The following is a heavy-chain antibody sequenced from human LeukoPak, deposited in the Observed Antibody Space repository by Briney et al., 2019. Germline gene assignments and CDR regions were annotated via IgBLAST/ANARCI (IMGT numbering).Heavy chain of an antibody. V-gene: IGHV3-30*14. Sequence: GGSLRLSCAASGFTFSSSAMHWVRQAPGRGLGWVAIVSYDGSNKYYADSVKGRFTISRDNSKNTLYLQMSSLRAEDTAVYYCVKDRRITMVRGVARGVYFDYWGQGTLVTVSS. J-gene: IGHJ4*02. D-gene: IGHD3-10*01. CDR2: VSYDGSNK. CDR1: GFTFSSSA. CDR3: VKDRRITMVRGVARGVYFDY.